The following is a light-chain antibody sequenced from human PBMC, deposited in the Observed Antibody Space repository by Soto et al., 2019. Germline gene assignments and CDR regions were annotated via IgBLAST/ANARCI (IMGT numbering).Light chain of an antibody. V-gene: IGLV2-8*01. Sequence: QSVLTQPASVSGSPGQSITISCTGTSSDVANYNYVSWYQQHPGKAPKLMIYEVSKRPSGVPDRFSGSKSGNTASLTVSGLQAEDEADYYCSSYAGSNNFRVFGTGTRSPS. CDR2: EVS. J-gene: IGLJ1*01. CDR1: SSDVANYNY. CDR3: SSYAGSNNFRV.